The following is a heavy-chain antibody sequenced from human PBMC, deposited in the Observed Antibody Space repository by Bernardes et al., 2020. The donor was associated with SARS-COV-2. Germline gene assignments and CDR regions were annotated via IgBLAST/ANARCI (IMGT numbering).Heavy chain of an antibody. CDR3: AGRITLFGVITGFFDR. CDR1: GYTLTELP. CDR2: FDSEDGQT. D-gene: IGHD3-3*01. Sequence: VKVSCKVSGYTLTELPIHWVRQAPGKGLEWMGGFDSEDGQTIYAQKFQGRVTMIEDTSTDTAYMELNSLRSEDTAVYFCAGRITLFGVITGFFDRWGQGTLVTVSS. V-gene: IGHV1-24*01. J-gene: IGHJ4*02.